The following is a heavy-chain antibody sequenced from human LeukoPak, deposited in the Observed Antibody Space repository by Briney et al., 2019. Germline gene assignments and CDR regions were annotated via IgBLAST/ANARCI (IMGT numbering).Heavy chain of an antibody. CDR2: ISGSGGST. J-gene: IGHJ4*02. CDR3: AKDLAFVDVGSTRAN. CDR1: GFTVSSNS. D-gene: IGHD1-26*01. Sequence: PGGSLRLSCTVSGFTVSSNSMSWVRQAPGKGLEWVSAISGSGGSTYYADSVKGRFTISRDNSKNTLYLQMSSLTAEDTAVYYCAKDLAFVDVGSTRANWGQGTLVTVSS. V-gene: IGHV3-23*01.